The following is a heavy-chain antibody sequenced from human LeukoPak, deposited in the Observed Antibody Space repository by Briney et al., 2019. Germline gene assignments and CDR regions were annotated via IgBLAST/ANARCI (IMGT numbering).Heavy chain of an antibody. CDR2: ISGSGGST. Sequence: GGSLRLSCAASGFTFSSYAMSWVRQAPGKGLEWVSAISGSGGSTYYADSVKGRFAISRDNSKNTLYLQMNSLRAEDTAVYYCAKGSGWLNWFDPWGQGTLVTVSS. CDR1: GFTFSSYA. J-gene: IGHJ5*02. CDR3: AKGSGWLNWFDP. V-gene: IGHV3-23*01. D-gene: IGHD6-19*01.